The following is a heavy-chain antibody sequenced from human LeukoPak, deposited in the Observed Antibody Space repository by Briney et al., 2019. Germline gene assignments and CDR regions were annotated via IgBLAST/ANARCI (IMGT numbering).Heavy chain of an antibody. CDR3: ARVEDMGATQFDY. D-gene: IGHD1-26*01. CDR1: GFTFSSYW. J-gene: IGHJ4*02. Sequence: GGSLRLSCAASGFTFSSYWMHWVRQAPGKGLVWVSRINSDGSSTSYADSVKGRFTISRDNAKNTLYLQMNSLRAEDTAVYYCARVEDMGATQFDYWGQGTLVTVSS. V-gene: IGHV3-74*01. CDR2: INSDGSST.